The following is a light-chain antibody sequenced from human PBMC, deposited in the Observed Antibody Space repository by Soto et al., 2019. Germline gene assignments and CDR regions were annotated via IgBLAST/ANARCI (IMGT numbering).Light chain of an antibody. V-gene: IGKV1-39*02. Sequence: DIHMTPSPSLMSLNLGDRVPITCLASQSMGKHLNWYQQIPGNAPKFLIYGACTLQSGVPSRFTGSGSGTDFTLTVNSLRAEDFATYCCQRSYSSPTSFG. J-gene: IGKJ5*01. CDR3: QRSYSSPTS. CDR2: GAC. CDR1: QSMGKH.